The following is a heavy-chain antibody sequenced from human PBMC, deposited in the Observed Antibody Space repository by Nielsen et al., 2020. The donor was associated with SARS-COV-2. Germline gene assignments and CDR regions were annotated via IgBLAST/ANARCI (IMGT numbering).Heavy chain of an antibody. D-gene: IGHD6-19*01. J-gene: IGHJ4*02. V-gene: IGHV1-46*01. CDR2: INPSGGST. CDR1: GYTFTSYY. Sequence: ASVKVSCKASGYTFTSYYMHWVRQAPGQGLEWMGIINPSGGSTSYAQKFQGRVTMTRDTSTSTVYMELSSLRSEDTAVYYCARDYFGRASANSSGWYYYFDYWGQGTLVTVSS. CDR3: ARDYFGRASANSSGWYYYFDY.